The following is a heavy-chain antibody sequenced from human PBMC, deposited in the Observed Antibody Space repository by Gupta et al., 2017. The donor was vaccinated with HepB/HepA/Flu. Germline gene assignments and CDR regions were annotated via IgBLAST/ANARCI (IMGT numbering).Heavy chain of an antibody. J-gene: IGHJ6*03. CDR1: GYTFTNYD. Sequence: QVQLVQSGAEVKKPGASVKVSCKASGYTFTNYDINWFRQAAGQGLEWMGWVNPNSGDTGCALKVRGRVTISRNTSISTTYMDLISLRSDDTAVYVCARRGGANKDKRKYSSNNFYMDVWGKGTTITVSS. CDR3: ARRGGANKDKRKYSSNNFYMDV. D-gene: IGHD1-14*01. CDR2: VNPNSGDT. V-gene: IGHV1-8*03.